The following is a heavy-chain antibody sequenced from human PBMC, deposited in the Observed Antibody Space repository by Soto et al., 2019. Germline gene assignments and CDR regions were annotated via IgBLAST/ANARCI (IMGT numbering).Heavy chain of an antibody. Sequence: WGSLRLSCAASGFPVSSNYMSWVRQAPGKGLEWVSVIYSGGSKYYADSVKGRFTISRDNSKNTLYLQMNSLRAEDTAVYYCAREWYYYDRSGYYSDYWGQGTMVNVSA. CDR2: IYSGGSK. V-gene: IGHV3-53*01. CDR3: AREWYYYDRSGYYSDY. D-gene: IGHD3-22*01. J-gene: IGHJ4*02. CDR1: GFPVSSNY.